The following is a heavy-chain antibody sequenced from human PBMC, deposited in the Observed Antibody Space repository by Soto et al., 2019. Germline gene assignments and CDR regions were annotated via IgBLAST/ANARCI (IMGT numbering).Heavy chain of an antibody. CDR3: ARDRPGYYDSSGYYYHDY. D-gene: IGHD3-22*01. CDR1: GYTFTSYG. V-gene: IGHV1-18*04. Sequence: ASVKVSCKASGYTFTSYGISWVRQAPGQGLEWMGWISAYNGNTNYAQKLQGRATMTTDTSTSTAYMELRSLRSDDTAVYYCARDRPGYYDSSGYYYHDYWGKGTLVTVSS. J-gene: IGHJ4*02. CDR2: ISAYNGNT.